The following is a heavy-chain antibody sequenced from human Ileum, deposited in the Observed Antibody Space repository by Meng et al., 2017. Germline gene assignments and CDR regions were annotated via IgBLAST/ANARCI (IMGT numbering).Heavy chain of an antibody. J-gene: IGHJ4*02. V-gene: IGHV3-11*01. Sequence: QVWRVGSGGGVVKPGGSLRLSCAASGFTFSDYYMSWIRQAPGKGLEWISYISGSGRTTYYADSVKGRFTMSRDNGKNSLYLQMNSLRSEDTAVYYCAREVGSADYWGQGTLVTVSS. CDR3: AREVGSADY. CDR2: ISGSGRTT. CDR1: GFTFSDYY. D-gene: IGHD2-2*01.